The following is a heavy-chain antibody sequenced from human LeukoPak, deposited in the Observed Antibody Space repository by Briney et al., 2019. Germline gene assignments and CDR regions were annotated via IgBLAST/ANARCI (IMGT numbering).Heavy chain of an antibody. J-gene: IGHJ4*02. D-gene: IGHD6-19*01. V-gene: IGHV1-46*01. Sequence: ASVKVSCKASGYVFIDYHLHWVRQAPGQGLEWMGIINPRGGSTSHAQKFQGRVTMTGDMSTNTVSLEMSSLTSEDTGVYYCARSLYDSGWYSQFDYWGQGTLVTVSS. CDR2: INPRGGST. CDR3: ARSLYDSGWYSQFDY. CDR1: GYVFIDYH.